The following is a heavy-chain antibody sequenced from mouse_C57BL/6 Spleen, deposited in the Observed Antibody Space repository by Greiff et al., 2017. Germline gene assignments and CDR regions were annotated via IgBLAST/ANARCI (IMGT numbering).Heavy chain of an antibody. V-gene: IGHV1-52*01. Sequence: VQLQQPGAELVRPGSSVKLSCKASGYTFTSYWMHWVKQRPIQGLEWIGNIDPSDSETHYNQKFKDKATLTVDKSSSTAYMQLSSLTSEDSAVYYCARTSADWDGGYFDVWGTGTTVTVSS. CDR3: ARTSADWDGGYFDV. J-gene: IGHJ1*03. D-gene: IGHD4-1*01. CDR1: GYTFTSYW. CDR2: IDPSDSET.